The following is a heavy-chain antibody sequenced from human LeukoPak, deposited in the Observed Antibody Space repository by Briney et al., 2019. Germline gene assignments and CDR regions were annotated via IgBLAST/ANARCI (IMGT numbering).Heavy chain of an antibody. V-gene: IGHV3-48*04. J-gene: IGHJ4*02. CDR2: ISSSGSTI. CDR1: GFTFSSYS. D-gene: IGHD2-2*03. Sequence: GGSLRLSCAASGFTFSSYSMNWVRQAPGKGLEWVSYISSSGSTIYYADSVKGRFTISRDNAKNSLYLQMNSLRAEDTAVYYCARDTLDIVVVPAAHDYWGQGTLVTVSS. CDR3: ARDTLDIVVVPAAHDY.